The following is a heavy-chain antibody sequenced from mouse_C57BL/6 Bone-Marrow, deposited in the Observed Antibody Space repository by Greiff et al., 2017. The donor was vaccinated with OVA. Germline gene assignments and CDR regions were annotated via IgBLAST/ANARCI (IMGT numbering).Heavy chain of an antibody. Sequence: EVQRVESGGDLVKPGGSLKLSCAASGFTFSSYGMSWVRQTPDKRLEWVATISSGGSYTYYPDSVKGRFTISRDNAKNTLYLQMSSLKSEDTAMYYCARQGITTVVATGDYWGQGTTLTVSS. J-gene: IGHJ2*01. D-gene: IGHD1-1*01. V-gene: IGHV5-6*01. CDR1: GFTFSSYG. CDR3: ARQGITTVVATGDY. CDR2: ISSGGSYT.